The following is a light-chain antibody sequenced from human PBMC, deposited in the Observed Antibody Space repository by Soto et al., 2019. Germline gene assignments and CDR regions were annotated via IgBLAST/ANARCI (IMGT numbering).Light chain of an antibody. CDR3: QSYDSSLSGSWV. CDR2: DNS. V-gene: IGLV1-40*01. CDR1: SSNIGARYD. Sequence: QSVLTQPPSVSGAPGQRVTISCTGSSSNIGARYDVHWYQQLPGTAPKLLIYDNSNRPSGVPDRFSGSKSGTSASLAITGLQAVDEADYCCQSYDSSLSGSWVFGGGTKLTVL. J-gene: IGLJ3*02.